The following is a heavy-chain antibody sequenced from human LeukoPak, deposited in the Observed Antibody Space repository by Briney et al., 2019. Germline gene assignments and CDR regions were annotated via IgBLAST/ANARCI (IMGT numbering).Heavy chain of an antibody. Sequence: GESLKISCKASGYTFTSYGISWVRQAPGQGLEWMGWISAYNGNTNYAQKLQGRVTMTTDTSTSTAYMELRSLRSDDTAVYYCARDIVGVVVVAATPHFDYWGQGTLVTVSS. D-gene: IGHD2-15*01. CDR1: GYTFTSYG. CDR2: ISAYNGNT. V-gene: IGHV1-18*01. CDR3: ARDIVGVVVVAATPHFDY. J-gene: IGHJ4*02.